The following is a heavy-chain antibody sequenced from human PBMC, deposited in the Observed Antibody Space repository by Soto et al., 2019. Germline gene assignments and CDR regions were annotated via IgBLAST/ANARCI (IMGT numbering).Heavy chain of an antibody. CDR2: ISGDGGST. CDR3: AKGPPRHYYDSSGYYFDY. Sequence: GGSLRLSCAASGFTFDDYSMHWVRQAPGKGLEWVSLISGDGGSTYYADSVKGRFTISRDNSKISLYLQMNSLRTEDTALYYCAKGPPRHYYDSSGYYFDYWGQGTLVTVSS. J-gene: IGHJ4*02. CDR1: GFTFDDYS. D-gene: IGHD3-22*01. V-gene: IGHV3-43*02.